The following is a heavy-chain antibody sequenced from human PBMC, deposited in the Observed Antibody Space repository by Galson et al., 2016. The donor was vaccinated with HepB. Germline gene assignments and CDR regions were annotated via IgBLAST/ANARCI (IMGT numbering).Heavy chain of an antibody. V-gene: IGHV3-7*03. J-gene: IGHJ3*02. Sequence: SLRLSCAASGFTFSSYSMTWVRQAPGKGLEWVANIKQDGSEKYYVDSVKGRFTISRDNAKNSLYLQMNSLRGEDTAVYYCARDGGIPGAAFDIWGQGTMVTVSS. D-gene: IGHD3-16*01. CDR1: GFTFSSYS. CDR3: ARDGGIPGAAFDI. CDR2: IKQDGSEK.